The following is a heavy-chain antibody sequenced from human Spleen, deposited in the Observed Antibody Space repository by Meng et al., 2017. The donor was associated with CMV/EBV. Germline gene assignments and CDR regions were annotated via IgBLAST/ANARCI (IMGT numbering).Heavy chain of an antibody. CDR1: GYSLIELS. V-gene: IGHV1-24*01. Sequence: ASVKVSCKVSGYSLIELSMQWVRQAPGKGLEWMGGFDPEDGETLYAQRFRGRVTLTEDASTNTAYMELSGLTSEDTAIYYFVTDDVCSDGDCSVAYWGQGTLVTVSS. CDR3: VTDDVCSDGDCSVAY. J-gene: IGHJ4*02. CDR2: FDPEDGET. D-gene: IGHD2-21*02.